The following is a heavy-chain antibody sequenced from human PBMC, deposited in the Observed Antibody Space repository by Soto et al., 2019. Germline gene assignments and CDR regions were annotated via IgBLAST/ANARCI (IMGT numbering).Heavy chain of an antibody. V-gene: IGHV4-39*01. Sequence: QLQLQASGPGLVKPSETLSLTCTVSGGSISSSDFYWGWLRQTPGKGLAFIGSMYYSGTTYYNPFLNGRVSISVDTSKQLFTMQLISVTAGDTTVSYCAVVDSTGNWFDPWGEGALVTASS. J-gene: IGHJ5*02. CDR1: GGSISSSDFY. D-gene: IGHD6-25*01. CDR3: AVVDSTGNWFDP. CDR2: MYYSGTT.